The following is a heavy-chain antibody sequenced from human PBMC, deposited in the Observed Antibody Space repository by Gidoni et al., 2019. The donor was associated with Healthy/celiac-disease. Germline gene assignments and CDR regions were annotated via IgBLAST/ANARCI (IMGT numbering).Heavy chain of an antibody. CDR3: ARDGPCSSTSCYTPGFDY. Sequence: QVQLVESGGGVVQPGRSLRLSCAASGFTCSSYAMHWVRQAPGKGLEWVAVISYDGSNKYYADSVKGRFTISRDNSKNTLYLQMNSLRAEDTAVYYCARDGPCSSTSCYTPGFDYWGQGTLVTVSS. D-gene: IGHD2-2*02. V-gene: IGHV3-30-3*01. CDR1: GFTCSSYA. CDR2: ISYDGSNK. J-gene: IGHJ4*02.